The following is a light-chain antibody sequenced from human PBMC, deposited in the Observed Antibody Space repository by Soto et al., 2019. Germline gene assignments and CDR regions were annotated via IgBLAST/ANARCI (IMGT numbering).Light chain of an antibody. CDR1: SSNIGSNY. J-gene: IGLJ3*02. CDR2: SNN. V-gene: IGLV1-47*02. CDR3: AAWDDSLSGRV. Sequence: QPVLTQPPSASGTPGQRVTISCSGSSSNIGSNYVYWYQQLPGTAPKLLIYSNNLRPSGVPDRFSGSKSGTSASLAISGLRSEDEADYYCAAWDDSLSGRVFGGGTKVTVL.